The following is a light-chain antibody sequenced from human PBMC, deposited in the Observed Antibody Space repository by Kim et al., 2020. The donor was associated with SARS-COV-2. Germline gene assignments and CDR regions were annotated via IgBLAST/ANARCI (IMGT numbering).Light chain of an antibody. V-gene: IGLV1-44*01. CDR2: SDD. CDR3: AAWDDSLNANV. Sequence: ELTQPPSASGTPGQRVTISCSGSSSNIGRNTVNWYQHIPGTAPKLLIYSDDHRPSGDPDRFSGSKSGTSASLAISGLQSEDEADYYCAAWDDSLNANVFGTGTKVTVL. CDR1: SSNIGRNT. J-gene: IGLJ1*01.